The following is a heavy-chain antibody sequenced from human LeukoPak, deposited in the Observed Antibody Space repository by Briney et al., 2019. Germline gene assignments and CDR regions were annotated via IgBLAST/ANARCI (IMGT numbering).Heavy chain of an antibody. CDR2: INGDGRNI. CDR3: AKDVFTMVRGVLEY. CDR1: GFTFSSYW. Sequence: GGSLRLSCVASGFTFSSYWMHWVRQDPRKGLVWVSRINGDGRNINYADSVRGRFTISRDNAKNTLYLQMNSLRAEDTALYYCAKDVFTMVRGVLEYWGQGTLVTVSS. V-gene: IGHV3-74*01. D-gene: IGHD3-10*01. J-gene: IGHJ4*02.